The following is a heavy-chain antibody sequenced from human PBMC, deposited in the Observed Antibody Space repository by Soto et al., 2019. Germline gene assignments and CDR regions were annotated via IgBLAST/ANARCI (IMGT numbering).Heavy chain of an antibody. D-gene: IGHD2-8*02. J-gene: IGHJ4*02. V-gene: IGHV3-15*07. CDR1: GFTFSNAW. Sequence: EVQLVESGGGLVKPGGSLRLSCAASGFTFSNAWMIWVRQAPGKGLEWVGRIKSKNDDGTTDYAAPVKGRFTISRDDSKTTLYLQMNSRKTEDTAVYYCATVRLNLLVIYWGQGTLVTVSS. CDR3: ATVRLNLLVIY. CDR2: IKSKNDDGTT.